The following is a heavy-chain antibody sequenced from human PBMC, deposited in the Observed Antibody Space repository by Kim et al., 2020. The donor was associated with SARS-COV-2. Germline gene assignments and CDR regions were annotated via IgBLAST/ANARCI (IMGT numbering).Heavy chain of an antibody. Sequence: SETLSLTCAVYGGSFSGYYWSWIRQPPGKGLEWIGEINHSGSTNYNPSLKSRVTISVDTSKNQFSLKLSSVTAADTAVYYCARGRGGLSMIVVVKGYYYYYMNVWGEGTTVTVS. V-gene: IGHV4-34*01. CDR1: GGSFSGYY. CDR3: ARGRGGLSMIVVVKGYYYYYMNV. J-gene: IGHJ6*03. CDR2: INHSGST. D-gene: IGHD3-22*01.